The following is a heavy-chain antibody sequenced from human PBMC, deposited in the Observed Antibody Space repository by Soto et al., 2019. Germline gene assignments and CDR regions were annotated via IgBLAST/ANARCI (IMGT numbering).Heavy chain of an antibody. CDR1: GFTFSSYA. CDR3: ARDMGSRYYDFWSGYKDYYYYGMDV. V-gene: IGHV3-30-3*01. Sequence: GGSLRLSCAASGFTFSSYAMHWVRQAPGKGLEWVAVISYDGSNKYYADSVKGRFTISRDNSKNTLYLQMNSLRAEDTAVYYCARDMGSRYYDFWSGYKDYYYYGMDVWGQGTTVTVSS. J-gene: IGHJ6*02. CDR2: ISYDGSNK. D-gene: IGHD3-3*01.